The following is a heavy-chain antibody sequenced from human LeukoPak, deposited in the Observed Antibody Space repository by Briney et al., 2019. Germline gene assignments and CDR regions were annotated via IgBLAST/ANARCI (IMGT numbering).Heavy chain of an antibody. D-gene: IGHD3-16*02. V-gene: IGHV1-18*01. Sequence: GSVQVSCNASGYTFTSYGISWVRQAPGQGLEWMGWISAYNGNTNYAQKLQGRVTMATDTSTSTAYMELRSLRSDDTAVYYCARDSPPPYKWGNYRYWGDFDYWGQGTLVTVSS. CDR2: ISAYNGNT. CDR1: GYTFTSYG. CDR3: ARDSPPPYKWGNYRYWGDFDY. J-gene: IGHJ4*02.